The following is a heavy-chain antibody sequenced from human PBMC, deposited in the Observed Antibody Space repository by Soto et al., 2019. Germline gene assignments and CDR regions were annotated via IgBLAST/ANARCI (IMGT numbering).Heavy chain of an antibody. Sequence: EVQLVESGGGLVQPGGSLRLSCEASGFTFRNYDMHWVRQGTGKGLEWVSGIRVAGDPDYADSVEGRFTISRENAQNSCFLQMNSLRVGDTAVYYCARTDRDFYGLDVWGQGTTVIVSS. CDR1: GFTFRNYD. V-gene: IGHV3-13*05. CDR3: ARTDRDFYGLDV. J-gene: IGHJ6*02. CDR2: IRVAGDP.